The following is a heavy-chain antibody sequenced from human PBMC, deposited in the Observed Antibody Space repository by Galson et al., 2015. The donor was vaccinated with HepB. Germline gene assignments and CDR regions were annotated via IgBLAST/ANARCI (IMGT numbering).Heavy chain of an antibody. CDR2: ISYDGSNQ. CDR3: ARTIAVAAPFQY. V-gene: IGHV3-30-3*01. CDR1: GFTFRSYA. J-gene: IGHJ4*02. Sequence: SLRLSCAASGFTFRSYALHWVRQPPGKGLGWVAVISYDGSNQYYTDSVKGRFTISRDNSKNTLYLQMTSLRTEDAAVYYCARTIAVAAPFQYWGQGTLVTVSS. D-gene: IGHD6-19*01.